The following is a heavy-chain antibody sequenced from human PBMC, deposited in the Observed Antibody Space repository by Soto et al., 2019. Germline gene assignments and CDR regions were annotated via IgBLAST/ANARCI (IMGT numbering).Heavy chain of an antibody. CDR2: ISSSSSYI. Sequence: GGSLRFSCAASGFTFSSYSMNWVRQAPGKGLEWVSSISSSSSYIYYADSVKGRFTISRDNAKNSLYLQMNSLRAEDTAVYYCARDPLNYYGSGSYDYYYYYGMDVWGQGTTVTVSS. CDR1: GFTFSSYS. J-gene: IGHJ6*02. D-gene: IGHD3-10*01. V-gene: IGHV3-21*01. CDR3: ARDPLNYYGSGSYDYYYYYGMDV.